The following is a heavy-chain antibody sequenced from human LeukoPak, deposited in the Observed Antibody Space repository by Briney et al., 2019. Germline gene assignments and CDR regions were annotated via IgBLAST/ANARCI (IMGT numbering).Heavy chain of an antibody. Sequence: SETLSLTCTVSGVSISSYYWSWIRQPPGKGLEWIGYISDVGSTDYNPSLKSRVTISIDTSKNQFSLKVISVTAADTAIYYCARESGSYLWRSWLNPWGQGTLVTVSS. CDR2: ISDVGST. CDR1: GVSISSYY. V-gene: IGHV4-59*01. J-gene: IGHJ5*02. D-gene: IGHD3-16*01. CDR3: ARESGSYLWRSWLNP.